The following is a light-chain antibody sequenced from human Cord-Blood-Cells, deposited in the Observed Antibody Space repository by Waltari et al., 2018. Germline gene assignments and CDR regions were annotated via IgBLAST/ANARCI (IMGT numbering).Light chain of an antibody. J-gene: IGKJ4*01. Sequence: EIVLTQSPATLSLSPGERATLSCRASQSVSSYLAWYQQKPGQAPRLLIYDAYNRATGIPARFSGSGSGTDFTLTISSLEPEDFAVYCCQQRSNWPLTFGGGTKVGIK. V-gene: IGKV3-11*01. CDR1: QSVSSY. CDR3: QQRSNWPLT. CDR2: DAY.